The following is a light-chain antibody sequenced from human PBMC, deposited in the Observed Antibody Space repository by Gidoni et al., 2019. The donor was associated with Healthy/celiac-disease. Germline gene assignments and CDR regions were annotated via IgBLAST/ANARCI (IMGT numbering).Light chain of an antibody. CDR1: KLGDKY. Sequence: YEPTQPPSVSVSPGQTASITCSGDKLGDKYACWYQQKPGQSPVLVIYQDSKRPSGIPERFSGSNSGNTATLTISGTQAMDEADYYCQAWDSSTVVFGGGTKLTVL. CDR2: QDS. CDR3: QAWDSSTVV. J-gene: IGLJ2*01. V-gene: IGLV3-1*01.